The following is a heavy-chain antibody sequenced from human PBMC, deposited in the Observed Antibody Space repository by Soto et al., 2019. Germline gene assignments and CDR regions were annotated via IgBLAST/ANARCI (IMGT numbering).Heavy chain of an antibody. CDR2: IKRDGSST. V-gene: IGHV3-74*01. Sequence: GGSLRLSCAASGFTFSSYWMHWVRQAPGKGLVWVSRIKRDGSSTSYADSVKGRFTISRDNAKNTLYLQMNSLRAEDTAVYYCAVAVAGPTAIGYWGQGTLVTV. J-gene: IGHJ4*02. CDR1: GFTFSSYW. CDR3: AVAVAGPTAIGY. D-gene: IGHD6-19*01.